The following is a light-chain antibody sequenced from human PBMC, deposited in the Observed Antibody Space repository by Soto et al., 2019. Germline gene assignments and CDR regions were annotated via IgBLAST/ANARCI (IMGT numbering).Light chain of an antibody. CDR1: QSVSSSF. CDR2: GAS. CDR3: QQYGSSPFT. J-gene: IGKJ4*01. V-gene: IGKV3-20*01. Sequence: EIVLTQSPGTLSWSPGERATLSCRASQSVSSSFLAWYQQKPGQAPRLLIYGASSRATGIPDRFSGSGSGTDFTLTISRLEPEDVAVYYCQQYGSSPFTFGGGTKVEIK.